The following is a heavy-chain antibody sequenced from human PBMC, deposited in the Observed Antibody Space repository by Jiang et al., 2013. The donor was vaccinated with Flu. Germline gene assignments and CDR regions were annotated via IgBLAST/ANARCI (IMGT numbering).Heavy chain of an antibody. D-gene: IGHD4-17*01. CDR1: GGSISSYY. CDR3: ARWTTVTTLRAFDI. J-gene: IGHJ3*02. CDR2: IYYSGST. Sequence: LLKPSETLSLTCTVSGGSISSYYWSWIRQPPGKGLEWIGYIYYSGSTNYNPSLKSRVTISVDTSKNQFSLKLSSVTAADTAVYYCARWTTVTTLRAFDIWGQGTMVTVSS. V-gene: IGHV4-59*01.